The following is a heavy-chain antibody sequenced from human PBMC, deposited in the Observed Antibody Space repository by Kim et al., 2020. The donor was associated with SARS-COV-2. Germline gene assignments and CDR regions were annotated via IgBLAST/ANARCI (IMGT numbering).Heavy chain of an antibody. Sequence: GGSLRLSCAASGFTVSSNYMSWVRQAPGNGLEWVSVIYSGGSTYYADSVKGRFTISRDNSKNTLYLQMNSLRAEDTAVYYCARVGSATYNWFDPWGQGTLVTVSS. CDR1: GFTVSSNY. J-gene: IGHJ5*02. V-gene: IGHV3-53*01. CDR2: IYSGGST. CDR3: ARVGSATYNWFDP. D-gene: IGHD3-10*01.